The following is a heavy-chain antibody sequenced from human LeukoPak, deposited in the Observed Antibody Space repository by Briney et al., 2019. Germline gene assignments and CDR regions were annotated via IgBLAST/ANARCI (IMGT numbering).Heavy chain of an antibody. CDR1: GFTFSSYA. CDR3: AKEMFCSSTSCYRFPTGDY. Sequence: GGSLRLSCAASGFTFSSYAMSWVRQAPGKGLEWVSAMSGSGGSTYYADSVKGRFTISRDNSKNTLYLQMNSLRAEDTAVYYCAKEMFCSSTSCYRFPTGDYWGQGTLVTASS. D-gene: IGHD2-2*02. J-gene: IGHJ4*02. CDR2: MSGSGGST. V-gene: IGHV3-23*01.